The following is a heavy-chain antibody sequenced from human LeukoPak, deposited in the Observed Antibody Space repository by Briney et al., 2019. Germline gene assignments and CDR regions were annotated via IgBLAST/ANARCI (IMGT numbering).Heavy chain of an antibody. V-gene: IGHV1-69*05. Sequence: ASVTVSCTCSGYTFTGYYMHWVGQPPGQGLEWMGGIIPIFGTANYPQKFQGRVTITTDESTSTAYMELSSLRSEDTAVYYCARGPHSSILAVVVPAAINYYYYMDVWGKGTTVTVSS. CDR3: ARGPHSSILAVVVPAAINYYYYMDV. J-gene: IGHJ6*03. CDR1: GYTFTGYY. CDR2: IIPIFGTA. D-gene: IGHD2-2*01.